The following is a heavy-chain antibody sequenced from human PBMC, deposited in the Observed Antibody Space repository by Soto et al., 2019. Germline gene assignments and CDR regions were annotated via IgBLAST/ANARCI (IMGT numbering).Heavy chain of an antibody. CDR3: ARDWGRYYDRNGLSWFY. J-gene: IGHJ4*02. CDR2: ISAYNGDT. Sequence: QIQLVQSGGEVKKPGASVKVSCKASGYTFRSYGISWVRQAPGQGLEWVGWISAYNGDTHYAPKFQDRITLTTETNTDSPYRELAGLRSDDTAVYYCARDWGRYYDRNGLSWFYWGQGSLVTVS. CDR1: GYTFRSYG. D-gene: IGHD3-22*01. V-gene: IGHV1-18*04.